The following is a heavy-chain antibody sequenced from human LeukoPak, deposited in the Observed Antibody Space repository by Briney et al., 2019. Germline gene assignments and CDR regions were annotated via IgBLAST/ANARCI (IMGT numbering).Heavy chain of an antibody. CDR2: ISYDGSHK. V-gene: IGHV3-30*03. D-gene: IGHD6-19*01. Sequence: ESGKSLRLSCATSGFTFSSYGMHWVRQAPGKGLEWVAVISYDGSHKYHADSVKGRFTISRDNSKNTLHLQMNSLRPEDTAVYYCARDLAVAGTRTFDYWGQGTLVTVSS. J-gene: IGHJ4*02. CDR1: GFTFSSYG. CDR3: ARDLAVAGTRTFDY.